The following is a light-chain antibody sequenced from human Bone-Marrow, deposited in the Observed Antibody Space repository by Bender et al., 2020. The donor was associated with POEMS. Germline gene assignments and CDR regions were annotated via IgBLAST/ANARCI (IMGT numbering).Light chain of an antibody. CDR2: EGS. CDR3: CSYAGSRPLV. J-gene: IGLJ1*01. CDR1: SRDVGMFNL. V-gene: IGLV2-23*01. Sequence: QSALAQPASVSASPGQSITISCTGTSRDVGMFNLVSWYQQYPGKAPKFIIYEGSKRPSGVSNRFSGSKSGNTASLTISGLQAEDEADYYCCSYAGSRPLVFGTGTKVTVL.